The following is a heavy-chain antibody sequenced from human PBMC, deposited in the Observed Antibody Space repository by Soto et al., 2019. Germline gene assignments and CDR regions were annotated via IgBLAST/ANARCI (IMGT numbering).Heavy chain of an antibody. J-gene: IGHJ4*02. V-gene: IGHV3-30*04. Sequence: GGSLRLSCAVSGFIFKNYALNWVRQAPGKGLEWVASITRDGYNKYYADSVKGRFTISRDNSKNTLSLQMTALRVEDSPVYYCTKSSGGSSSVGMDYWGPGTLVTVS. CDR3: TKSSGGSSSVGMDY. CDR2: ITRDGYNK. CDR1: GFIFKNYA. D-gene: IGHD6-6*01.